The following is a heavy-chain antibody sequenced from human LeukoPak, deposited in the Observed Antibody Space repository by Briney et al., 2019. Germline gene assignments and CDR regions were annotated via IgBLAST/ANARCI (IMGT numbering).Heavy chain of an antibody. CDR3: AKETLASLDY. V-gene: IGHV3-30*18. CDR2: ISYDGSNK. J-gene: IGHJ4*02. CDR1: GFTFSSYG. Sequence: GRSLRLSCAASGFTFSSYGMHWVRQGPGKGLEWVSVISYDGSNKYYADSVKGRFTISRDNSKNTLYLQMNSLRAEDTAVYYCAKETLASLDYWGQGTLVTVSS.